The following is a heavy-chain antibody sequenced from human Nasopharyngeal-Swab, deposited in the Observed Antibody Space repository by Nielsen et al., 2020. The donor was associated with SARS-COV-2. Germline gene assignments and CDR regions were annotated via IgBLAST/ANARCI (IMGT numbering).Heavy chain of an antibody. D-gene: IGHD1-26*01. CDR3: ARVRQSGAYFPFDS. J-gene: IGHJ4*02. V-gene: IGHV3-53*01. CDR1: GFTLADYY. Sequence: GGSLRLSCVASGFTLADYYMDWVRQAPGKGLEWVSLLKSGGGTFYADSVRGRFTISRDNSRNTVYLQMNSLRAEDTAVYYCARVRQSGAYFPFDSWGLGTLVTVSS. CDR2: LKSGGGT.